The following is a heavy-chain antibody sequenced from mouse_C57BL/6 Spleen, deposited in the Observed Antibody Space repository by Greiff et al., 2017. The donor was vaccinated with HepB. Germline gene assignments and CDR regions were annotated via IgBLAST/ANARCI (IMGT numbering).Heavy chain of an antibody. CDR1: GYTFTSYW. J-gene: IGHJ1*03. V-gene: IGHV1-64*01. CDR3: ARERVITTARYFDV. D-gene: IGHD1-1*01. Sequence: QVQLKQPGAELVKPGASVKLSCKASGYTFTSYWMHWVKQRPGQGLEWIGMIHPNSGSTNYNEKFKSKATLTVDKSSSTAYMQLSSLTSEDSAVYYCARERVITTARYFDVWGTGTTVTVSS. CDR2: IHPNSGST.